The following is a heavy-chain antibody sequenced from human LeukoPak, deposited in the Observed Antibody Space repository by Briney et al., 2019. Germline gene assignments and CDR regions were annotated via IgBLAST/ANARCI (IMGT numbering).Heavy chain of an antibody. CDR3: ARDLGYSDGWFDP. CDR1: GGSISSYY. Sequence: SETLPLTCTVSGGSISSYYWSWIRQPPGKGLEWIGYIYYSGSTNYNPSLKSRVTISLDTSKNQFSLKLSSVTAADTAVYYCARDLGYSDGWFDPWGQGTLVTVSS. V-gene: IGHV4-59*01. CDR2: IYYSGST. D-gene: IGHD1-26*01. J-gene: IGHJ5*02.